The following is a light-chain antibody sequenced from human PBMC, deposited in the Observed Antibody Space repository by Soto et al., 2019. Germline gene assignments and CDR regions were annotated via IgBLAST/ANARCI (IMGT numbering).Light chain of an antibody. V-gene: IGKV3D-20*02. CDR1: QSVSSNH. CDR2: GGS. Sequence: DIVLTQSPGTLSLSPGERATLSCRASQSVSSNHLAWYQQKPGQAPRLLIYGGSSRATGIPVRFSGSGSETDFTLTITRLEPEDVAGYYCPQRSICPWTFGQWTRLEI. CDR3: PQRSICPWT. J-gene: IGKJ5*01.